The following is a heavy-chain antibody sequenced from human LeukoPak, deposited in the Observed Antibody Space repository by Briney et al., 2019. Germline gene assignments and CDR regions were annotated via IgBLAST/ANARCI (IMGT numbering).Heavy chain of an antibody. CDR3: AKAYSSSYLYFDY. V-gene: IGHV3-23*01. J-gene: IGHJ4*02. CDR2: ISGSGGST. CDR1: GFTFSSYA. Sequence: PGGSLRLSCAASGFTFSSYAMSWVRQAPGKGLEWVSAISGSGGSTYYADSVKGRFTISRDNSKNTLYLQMNSLGAEDTAVYYCAKAYSSSYLYFDYWGQGTLVTVSS. D-gene: IGHD6-13*01.